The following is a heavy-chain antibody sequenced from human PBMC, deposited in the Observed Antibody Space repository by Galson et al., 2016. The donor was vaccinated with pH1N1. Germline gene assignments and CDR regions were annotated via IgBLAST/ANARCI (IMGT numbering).Heavy chain of an antibody. CDR1: GLTFNNYA. D-gene: IGHD2-15*01. V-gene: IGHV3-23*01. CDR2: ISASGDTT. CDR3: AKEPKRYLISGYFDS. J-gene: IGHJ4*02. Sequence: SLRLSCAASGLTFNNYAMSWVRQAPGKGLEWVASISASGDTTYYADSVKGRFSVSRDDSKNTLFLQMNNLRVEDTAVYYCAKEPKRYLISGYFDSWGQGTLVTVSP.